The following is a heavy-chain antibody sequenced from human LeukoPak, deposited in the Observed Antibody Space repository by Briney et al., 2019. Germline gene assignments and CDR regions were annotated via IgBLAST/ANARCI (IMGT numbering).Heavy chain of an antibody. CDR1: GFTFSSYG. Sequence: GGSLRLSCAASGFTFSSYGMSWVRQAPGKGLEWVSGISGSGGSTYYADSVKGRFTISRDNSKNMLYLQMNSLRAEDTALYYCAKPAKTDYADYWGQGTLVTVSS. V-gene: IGHV3-23*01. CDR2: ISGSGGST. CDR3: AKPAKTDYADY. D-gene: IGHD1-14*01. J-gene: IGHJ4*02.